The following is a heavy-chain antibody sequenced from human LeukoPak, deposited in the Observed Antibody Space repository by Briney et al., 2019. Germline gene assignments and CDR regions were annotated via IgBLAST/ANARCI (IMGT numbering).Heavy chain of an antibody. CDR3: ARDWGSSWYDY. CDR2: IYSGGST. J-gene: IGHJ4*02. Sequence: GGSLRLSCAASGFTVSSNYMSWVRQAPGKGLEWVSVIYSGGSTYYADSVKGRFTISRDNSKNTLYLQMNSLRAEDAAVYYCARDWGSSWYDYWGQGTLVTVSS. CDR1: GFTVSSNY. D-gene: IGHD6-13*01. V-gene: IGHV3-66*01.